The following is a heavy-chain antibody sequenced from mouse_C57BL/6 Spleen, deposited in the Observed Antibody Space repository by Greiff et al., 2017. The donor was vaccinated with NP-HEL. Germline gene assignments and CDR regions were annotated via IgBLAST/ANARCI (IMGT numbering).Heavy chain of an antibody. Sequence: QVQLQQPGTELVKPGASVKLSCKASGYTFTSYWMHWVKQRPGQGLEWIGNINPSNGGTNYNEKFKSKATLTVDKSSSTAYMQLSSLTSEDSAVYYCARPLIYYYGSSFDDWGQGTTLTVSS. J-gene: IGHJ2*01. V-gene: IGHV1-53*01. CDR2: INPSNGGT. CDR3: ARPLIYYYGSSFDD. CDR1: GYTFTSYW. D-gene: IGHD1-1*01.